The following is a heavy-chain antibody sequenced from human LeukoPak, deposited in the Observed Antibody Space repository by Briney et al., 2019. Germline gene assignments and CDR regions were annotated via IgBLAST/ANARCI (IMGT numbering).Heavy chain of an antibody. J-gene: IGHJ5*02. Sequence: PSETLSLTCTVSGGSISSYYWSWIRQPPGKGLEWIGYIYYSGSTNYNPSLKSRVTISVDTSKDQFSLKLSSVTAADTAVYYCARRTSSGWPDNWFDPWGQGTLVTVSS. CDR2: IYYSGST. CDR1: GGSISSYY. D-gene: IGHD6-19*01. V-gene: IGHV4-59*08. CDR3: ARRTSSGWPDNWFDP.